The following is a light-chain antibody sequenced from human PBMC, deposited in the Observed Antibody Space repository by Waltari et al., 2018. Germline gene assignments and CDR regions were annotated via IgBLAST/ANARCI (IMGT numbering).Light chain of an antibody. CDR2: DDS. V-gene: IGLV3-21*03. CDR3: QVCDSSSDHVL. Sequence: SYVLTQPPSVSVAQAKTARITLGGNNIGSKSVQCYQQKPGQSPVLVDYDDSARPPGIPERVAGSNSGTTATLTIGRVEAGDEADYYCQVCDSSSDHVLCGGGTKLAVL. J-gene: IGLJ2*01. CDR1: NIGSKS.